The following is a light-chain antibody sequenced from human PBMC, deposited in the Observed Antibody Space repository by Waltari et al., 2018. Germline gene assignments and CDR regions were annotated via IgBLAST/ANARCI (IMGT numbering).Light chain of an antibody. CDR1: SRDVGQYNH. CDR3: SSYTTSGTWV. V-gene: IGLV2-14*03. Sequence: QSALTQPASVSTSPGQSITISCTGTSRDVGQYNHVSWYQQHPGKAPKLKLYDVSNRPAGVSNRFTASKSGNTASLTISGLQAEDEADYYCSSYTTSGTWVFGGGTKLTVL. J-gene: IGLJ3*02. CDR2: DVS.